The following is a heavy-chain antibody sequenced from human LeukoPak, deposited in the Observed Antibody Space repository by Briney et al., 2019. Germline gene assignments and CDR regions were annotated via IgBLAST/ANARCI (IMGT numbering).Heavy chain of an antibody. CDR2: TTGSGGST. V-gene: IGHV3-23*01. CDR3: ARDQGGSYSY. Sequence: PGGSLRLSCAASGFTFRSYAMGWVRLAPGKGLEWVSATTGSGGSTYYADSVKGRFTISRDNSKNTLYLQMNSLRAEDTAVYYCARDQGGSYSYWGQGTLVTVSS. CDR1: GFTFRSYA. J-gene: IGHJ4*02. D-gene: IGHD1-26*01.